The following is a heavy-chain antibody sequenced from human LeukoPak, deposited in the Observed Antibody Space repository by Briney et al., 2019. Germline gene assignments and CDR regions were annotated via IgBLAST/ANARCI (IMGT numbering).Heavy chain of an antibody. V-gene: IGHV3-64*01. CDR1: GFTFSVYA. J-gene: IGHJ4*02. CDR2: ISSNGGST. Sequence: PGGSLRLSCTASGFTFSVYAMHWVRQAPGKGLEYVSAISSNGGSTYYANSVKGRFTISRDNSKNTLYLQMGSLRTEDMAVYYCARGPHLPVRYCSGGSCYGALDYWGQGTLVTVSS. D-gene: IGHD2-15*01. CDR3: ARGPHLPVRYCSGGSCYGALDY.